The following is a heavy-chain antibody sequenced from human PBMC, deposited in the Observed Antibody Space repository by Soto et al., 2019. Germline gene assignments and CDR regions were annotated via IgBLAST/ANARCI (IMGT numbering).Heavy chain of an antibody. CDR2: IIPIFGTA. D-gene: IGHD2-21*02. CDR3: ARVRDCGGYCYTYYFDD. CDR1: GGTFSSYA. J-gene: IGHJ4*02. Sequence: QVQLVQSGAEVKKPGSSVKVSCKASGGTFSSYAISWVRQAPGQGLEWMGGIIPIFGTANYAQKFQGRVTITADESTSTAYMELSSLRSEDTAVYYCARVRDCGGYCYTYYFDDWGQGPLVTVSS. V-gene: IGHV1-69*01.